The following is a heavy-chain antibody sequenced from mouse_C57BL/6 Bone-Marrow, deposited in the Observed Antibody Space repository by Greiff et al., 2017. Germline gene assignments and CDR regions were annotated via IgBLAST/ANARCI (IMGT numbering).Heavy chain of an antibody. CDR2: ISSGGSYT. J-gene: IGHJ2*01. V-gene: IGHV5-6*01. D-gene: IGHD3-3*01. Sequence: EVQLVESGGDLVKPGGSLQLSCAASGFTFSSYGMSWVRQTPDKRLEWVATISSGGSYTYYPDSVKGRFTISRDNAKNTLYLQMSSLKSEDTAMYYCARLGQDYWGQGTTLTVSS. CDR1: GFTFSSYG. CDR3: ARLGQDY.